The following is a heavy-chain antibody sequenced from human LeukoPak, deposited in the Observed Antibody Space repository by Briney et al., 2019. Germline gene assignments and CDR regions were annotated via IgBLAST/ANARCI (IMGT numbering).Heavy chain of an antibody. CDR1: GYSISSGYY. CDR3: ARHPQGYCSSTSCENDAFDI. J-gene: IGHJ3*02. CDR2: IYHSGST. D-gene: IGHD2-2*01. Sequence: NPSQTLSLTCAVSGYSISSGYYWGWIRQPPGKGLEWIGSIYHSGSTYYNPSLKSRVTISVDTSKNQSSLKLSSVTAADTAVYYCARHPQGYCSSTSCENDAFDIWGQGTMVTVSS. V-gene: IGHV4-38-2*01.